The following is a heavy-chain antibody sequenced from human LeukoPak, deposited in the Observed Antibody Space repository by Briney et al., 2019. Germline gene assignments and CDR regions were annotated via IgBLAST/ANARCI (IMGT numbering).Heavy chain of an antibody. CDR3: ARVYNLVVATVDY. D-gene: IGHD5-12*01. V-gene: IGHV1-2*02. CDR2: INPNSGGT. J-gene: IGHJ4*02. Sequence: ASVKVSCKASGYTFTGYYMHWVRQAPGQGLEWMGWINPNSGGTNHAQKFQGRVTMTRDTSISTAYMEPSRLRSDDTAVYYCARVYNLVVATVDYWGQGTLVTVSS. CDR1: GYTFTGYY.